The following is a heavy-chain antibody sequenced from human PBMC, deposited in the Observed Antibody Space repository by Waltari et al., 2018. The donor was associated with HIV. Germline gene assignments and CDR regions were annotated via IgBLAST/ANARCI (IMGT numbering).Heavy chain of an antibody. Sequence: QVRLEQWGAGLLRPAESLSLTCAVSGGGLTSCYWTWIRQSQEEGLGGVGESTHSGDVRYNPSLKGRVTISVVPSKNQVSLTLKSLRAADTAIYFCARGEGIVLGDTSVLRIQETSSYYFGLDLWGQGT. CDR2: STHSGDV. V-gene: IGHV4-34*01. D-gene: IGHD3-16*01. CDR3: ARGEGIVLGDTSVLRIQETSSYYFGLDL. J-gene: IGHJ6*02. CDR1: GGGLTSCY.